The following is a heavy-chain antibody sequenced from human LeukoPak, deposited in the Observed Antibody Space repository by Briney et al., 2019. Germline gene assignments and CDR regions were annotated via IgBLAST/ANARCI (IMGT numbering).Heavy chain of an antibody. J-gene: IGHJ3*02. CDR3: ARDGQWLVQDGGTHDAFDI. CDR2: IYSGGST. Sequence: PGGSLRLSCAASGFTFSSYAMSWVRQAPGKGLEWVSVIYSGGSTYYADSVKGRFTISRDNSKNTLYLQMNSLRAEDTAVYYCARDGQWLVQDGGTHDAFDIWGQGAMVTVSS. V-gene: IGHV3-53*01. CDR1: GFTFSSYA. D-gene: IGHD6-19*01.